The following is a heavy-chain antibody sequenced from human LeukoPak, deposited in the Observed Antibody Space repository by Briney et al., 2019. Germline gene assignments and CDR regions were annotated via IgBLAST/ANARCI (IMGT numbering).Heavy chain of an antibody. V-gene: IGHV3-23*01. CDR1: GFTFSSYA. J-gene: IGHJ5*02. D-gene: IGHD5-18*01. CDR2: ISGSGGST. CDR3: AKSLSYQNWFDP. Sequence: GGSLRLSCAASGFTFSSYAMHWVRQAPGKGLEWVSAISGSGGSTYYADSVKGRFTISRDNSKNTLYLQMNSLRAEDTAVYYCAKSLSYQNWFDPWGQGTLVTVSS.